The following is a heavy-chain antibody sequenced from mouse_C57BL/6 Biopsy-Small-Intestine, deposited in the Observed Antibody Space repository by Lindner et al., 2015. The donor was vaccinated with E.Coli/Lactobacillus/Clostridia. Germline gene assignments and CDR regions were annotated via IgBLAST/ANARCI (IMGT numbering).Heavy chain of an antibody. Sequence: VQLQESGGGLVKPGGSLKLSCAASGFTFSDYGMHWVRQAPEKGLEWVAYISSGSSTIYYADTVKGRFTISRDNAKNTLFLQMTSLRSEDTAMYYCARGRPFDYWGPRHHSHSLL. CDR1: GFTFSDYG. CDR3: ARGRPFDY. CDR2: ISSGSSTI. J-gene: IGHJ2*01. V-gene: IGHV5-17*01.